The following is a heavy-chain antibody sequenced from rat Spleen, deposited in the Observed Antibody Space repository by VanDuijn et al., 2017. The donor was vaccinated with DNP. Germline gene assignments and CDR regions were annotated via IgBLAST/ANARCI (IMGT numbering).Heavy chain of an antibody. CDR3: ARDLRSYDY. CDR2: ISASGGST. J-gene: IGHJ2*01. V-gene: IGHV5-27*01. D-gene: IGHD1-3*01. CDR1: GFTFSDYY. Sequence: EVQLVESGGGLVQPGRSLKLSCAASGFTFSDYYMAWVRQAPAKGLEWVAYISASGGSTSYRDSVKGRFSISRHNAKSTLYLEMDSLRSEDTATYYCARDLRSYDYWGQGVMVTVSS.